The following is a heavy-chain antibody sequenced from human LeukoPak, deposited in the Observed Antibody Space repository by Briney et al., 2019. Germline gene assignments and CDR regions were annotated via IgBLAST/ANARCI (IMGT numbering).Heavy chain of an antibody. CDR1: GFTFSSYG. CDR2: ISTSSSYI. D-gene: IGHD3-3*01. Sequence: GGSLRLSCAASGFTFSSYGMRWVRQAPGKGLEWVSSISTSSSYIYYADSVKGRFTISRDNAKNSLYLQMNSLRAEDTAVYYCARAAIKNYDFWSGYHERNKNYYYMDVWGKGTTVTVSS. CDR3: ARAAIKNYDFWSGYHERNKNYYYMDV. J-gene: IGHJ6*03. V-gene: IGHV3-21*01.